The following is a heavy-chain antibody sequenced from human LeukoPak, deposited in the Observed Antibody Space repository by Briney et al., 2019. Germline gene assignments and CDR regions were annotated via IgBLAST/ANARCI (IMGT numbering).Heavy chain of an antibody. V-gene: IGHV3-23*01. Sequence: GGSLRLSCAASGFTFSSYAMSWVRQAPGKGLEWGSAISGSGGSTYYADSVKRRFTISRDNAKNTVYLQMNRLRAEDTAVYYCARASIYCPESFDHWGQGTLVTVSS. J-gene: IGHJ4*02. D-gene: IGHD2-15*01. CDR3: ARASIYCPESFDH. CDR2: ISGSGGST. CDR1: GFTFSSYA.